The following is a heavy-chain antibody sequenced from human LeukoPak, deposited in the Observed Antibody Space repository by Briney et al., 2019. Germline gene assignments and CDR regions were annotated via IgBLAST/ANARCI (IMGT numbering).Heavy chain of an antibody. CDR1: GFTFGDYY. J-gene: IGHJ6*03. CDR3: ARDATTELGTVYMDV. Sequence: GGSLRLSCAASGFTFGDYYMSWIRQAPGKGLEWLLHISTSGSSIHYADSVKGRFTISRDNAKNSLYLQMNSLRVEDTAVYCARDATTELGTVYMDVWGKGTTVTISS. CDR2: ISTSGSSI. V-gene: IGHV3-11*04. D-gene: IGHD4-17*01.